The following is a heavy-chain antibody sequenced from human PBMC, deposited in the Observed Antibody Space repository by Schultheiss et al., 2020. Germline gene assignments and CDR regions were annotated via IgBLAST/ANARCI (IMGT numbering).Heavy chain of an antibody. J-gene: IGHJ3*02. V-gene: IGHV4-34*01. Sequence: GSLRLSCAASGFSFRSYAIDWVHQAPGKGLEWIGEINHSGSTNYNPSLKSRVTISVDTSKNQFSLKLSSVTAADTAVYYCARGRVVRGLKSRDAFDIWGQGTMVTVSS. CDR1: GFSFRSYA. CDR2: INHSGST. D-gene: IGHD3-10*01. CDR3: ARGRVVRGLKSRDAFDI.